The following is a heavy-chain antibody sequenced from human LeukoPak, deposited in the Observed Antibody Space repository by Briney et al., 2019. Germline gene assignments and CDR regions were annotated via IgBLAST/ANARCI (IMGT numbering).Heavy chain of an antibody. CDR3: ARYSSSWYGYNWFDP. CDR2: IIPIFGTA. J-gene: IGHJ5*02. D-gene: IGHD6-13*01. Sequence: GASVKVSCKASGGTFSSYAISWVRQAPGQGLEWMGGIIPIFGTANYAQKFQGRVTITTDESTSTAYMELSSLRSEDTAVYYCARYSSSWYGYNWFDPWGQGTLVTVSS. CDR1: GGTFSSYA. V-gene: IGHV1-69*05.